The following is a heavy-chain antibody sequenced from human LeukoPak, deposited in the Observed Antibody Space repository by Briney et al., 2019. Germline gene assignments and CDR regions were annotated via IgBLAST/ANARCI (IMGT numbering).Heavy chain of an antibody. CDR3: AKDGGYDYGDSGYLDY. CDR2: ISYDGSNK. CDR1: GFTFSSYG. Sequence: GRSLRLSCAASGFTFSSYGMHWVRQAPGKGLEWVAVISYDGSNKYYADSVKGRFTISRDNSKNTLYLQMNSLRAEDTAVYYCAKDGGYDYGDSGYLDYWGQGTLVTVSS. J-gene: IGHJ4*02. V-gene: IGHV3-30*18. D-gene: IGHD4-17*01.